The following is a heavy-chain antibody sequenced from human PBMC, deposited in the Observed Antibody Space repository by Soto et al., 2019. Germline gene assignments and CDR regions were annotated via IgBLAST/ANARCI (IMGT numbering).Heavy chain of an antibody. V-gene: IGHV4-39*01. CDR2: IYYSGST. Sequence: QLQLQESGPGLVKPSETLSLTCTVSGGSISSSSYYWGWIRQPPGKGLEWIGSIYYSGSTYYNPSLKSRVTISVDTSKNQFSLKLSSVTAADTAVYYCAIHPYGKDMVWFDPWGQGTLVTVSS. D-gene: IGHD2-15*01. CDR1: GGSISSSSYY. CDR3: AIHPYGKDMVWFDP. J-gene: IGHJ5*02.